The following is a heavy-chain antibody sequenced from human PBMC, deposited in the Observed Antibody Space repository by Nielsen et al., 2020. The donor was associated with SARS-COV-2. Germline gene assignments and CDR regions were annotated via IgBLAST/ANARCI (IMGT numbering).Heavy chain of an antibody. CDR3: AKRDSGRSGWDYYFDY. D-gene: IGHD6-19*01. Sequence: GESLRLSCAASGFRFTSYSMNWVRQAPGKGLEWVSVISGGGVRTYYAESVKGRFTISRDNSKNTLYLQMNSLRAEDTALYYCAKRDSGRSGWDYYFDYWGQGTLVTVSS. CDR1: GFRFTSYS. J-gene: IGHJ4*02. CDR2: ISGGGVRT. V-gene: IGHV3-23*01.